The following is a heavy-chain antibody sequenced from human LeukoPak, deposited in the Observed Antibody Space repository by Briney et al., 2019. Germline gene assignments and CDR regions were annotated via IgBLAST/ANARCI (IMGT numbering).Heavy chain of an antibody. CDR1: GLTFSSYW. V-gene: IGHV3-74*01. CDR3: AKDQEGGSYFDY. D-gene: IGHD1-26*01. J-gene: IGHJ4*02. Sequence: GGSLRLSCAASGLTFSSYWMHLVREAPGKGLVWVSRINSDGSSTSYADSVKGRFTISRDNSKNTLYLQMNSLRVEDTAVYYCAKDQEGGSYFDYWGQGTLVTVSS. CDR2: INSDGSST.